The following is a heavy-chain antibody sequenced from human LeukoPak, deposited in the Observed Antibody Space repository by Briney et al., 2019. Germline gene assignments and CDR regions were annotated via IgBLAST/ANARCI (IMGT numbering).Heavy chain of an antibody. CDR1: GGSIISSGYY. CDR3: ARHVSGWYNF. J-gene: IGHJ4*02. D-gene: IGHD6-19*01. CDR2: IYYSGST. V-gene: IGHV4-39*01. Sequence: PSETLSLTCTVSGGSIISSGYYWAWIRQPPGKGLEWIASIYYSGSTYYNPSLRSRVTISADTSKNQFSLKVSSLTAADTAVYYCARHVSGWYNFWGQGTLLTVSS.